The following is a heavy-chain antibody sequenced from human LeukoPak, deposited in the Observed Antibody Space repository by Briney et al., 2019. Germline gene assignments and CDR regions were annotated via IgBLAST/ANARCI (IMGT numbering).Heavy chain of an antibody. CDR3: AREVAAGPNYYYYYYMDV. V-gene: IGHV4-61*02. D-gene: IGHD6-19*01. J-gene: IGHJ6*03. CDR2: IYTSGST. Sequence: PSETLSLTCTVSGGSISSGSYYWSWIRQPAGKGLEWIGRIYTSGSTNYNPSLKSRVTISADTSKNQFSLKLSSVTAADTAVYYCAREVAAGPNYYYYYYMDVWGKGTTVTVSS. CDR1: GGSISSGSYY.